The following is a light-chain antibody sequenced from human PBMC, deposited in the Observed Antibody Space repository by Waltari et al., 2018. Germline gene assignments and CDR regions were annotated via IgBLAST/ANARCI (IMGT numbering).Light chain of an antibody. Sequence: CRASQTINTNFLVWYQQKPGQAPRLLIHGASRRATDFPDRFSGSGSGTDFTLTISRLEPEDVAVYYCQQYDGSILTFGGGTKVEV. CDR1: QTINTNF. V-gene: IGKV3-20*01. CDR3: QQYDGSILT. J-gene: IGKJ4*01. CDR2: GAS.